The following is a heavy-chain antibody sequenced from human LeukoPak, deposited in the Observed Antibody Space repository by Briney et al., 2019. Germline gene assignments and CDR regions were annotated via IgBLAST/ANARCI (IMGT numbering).Heavy chain of an antibody. CDR2: ISSSSSYT. Sequence: GGSPRLSCAASGFTFSDYYMSWIRQAPGKGLEWVSYISSSSSYTNYADSVKGRFTISRDNAKNSLYLQMNSLRAEDTAVYYCARGYGDNRYGMDVWGQGTTVTVSS. CDR3: ARGYGDNRYGMDV. D-gene: IGHD4-17*01. V-gene: IGHV3-11*06. CDR1: GFTFSDYY. J-gene: IGHJ6*02.